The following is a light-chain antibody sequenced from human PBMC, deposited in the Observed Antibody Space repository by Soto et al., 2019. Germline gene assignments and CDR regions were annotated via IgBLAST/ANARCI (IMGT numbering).Light chain of an antibody. J-gene: IGKJ2*01. Sequence: EIVLTQSPATLSLSPGERATLSCRASQSVTYSLAWYQQRPGQAPRLLIYDASNRASGIPARFSGSGSGTAFTLTISSLEPEDFAVYYCHHRPSRPMMYTFGQGTRLEIK. CDR2: DAS. CDR1: QSVTYS. V-gene: IGKV3-11*01. CDR3: HHRPSRPMMYT.